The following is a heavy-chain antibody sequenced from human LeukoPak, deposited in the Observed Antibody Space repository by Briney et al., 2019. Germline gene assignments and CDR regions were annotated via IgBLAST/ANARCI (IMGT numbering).Heavy chain of an antibody. Sequence: SVKASCKASGGTFSSYAISWVRQAPGQGLEWMGGIIPIFGTANYAQKFQGRVTITADESTSTAYMELSSLRSEDTAVYYCAGGPLSSSWYFVYWGQGTLVTVSS. CDR3: AGGPLSSSWYFVY. V-gene: IGHV1-69*13. D-gene: IGHD6-13*01. CDR1: GGTFSSYA. CDR2: IIPIFGTA. J-gene: IGHJ4*02.